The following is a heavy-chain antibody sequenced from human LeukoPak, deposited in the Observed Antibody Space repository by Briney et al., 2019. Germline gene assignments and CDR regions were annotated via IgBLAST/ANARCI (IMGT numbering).Heavy chain of an antibody. CDR3: ARSEWLRQSWLDP. Sequence: PSQTLSLTCTVSGGSISSGSYYWSWIRQPPGKGLEWIGYIYYSGSTNYNPSLKSRVTISVDTSKNLCSLKLSSVTAGDTAVYYCARSEWLRQSWLDPWGQGTLVTVSS. J-gene: IGHJ5*02. CDR2: IYYSGST. D-gene: IGHD5-12*01. V-gene: IGHV4-61*01. CDR1: GGSISSGSYY.